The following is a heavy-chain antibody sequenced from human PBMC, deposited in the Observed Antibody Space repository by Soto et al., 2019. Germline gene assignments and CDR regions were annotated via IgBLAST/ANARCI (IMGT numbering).Heavy chain of an antibody. CDR2: FDPEDGET. CDR3: TTVHYDFWNAHYMKNNWFDP. CDR1: GYTLTELS. J-gene: IGHJ5*02. D-gene: IGHD3-3*01. V-gene: IGHV1-24*01. Sequence: ASVKVSCKVSGYTLTELSIHWVRQAPGKGLEWMGGFDPEDGETIYAQKFQGRVTMTEDTSTDTAYMELSSLRCEDTAVYYCTTVHYDFWNAHYMKNNWFDPWGQGTLVTVSS.